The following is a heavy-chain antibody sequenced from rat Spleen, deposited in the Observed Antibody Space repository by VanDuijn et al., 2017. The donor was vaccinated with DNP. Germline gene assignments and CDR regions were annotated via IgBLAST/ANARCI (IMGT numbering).Heavy chain of an antibody. J-gene: IGHJ3*01. D-gene: IGHD4-1*01. CDR3: ARIDGGFAY. CDR2: ISNTGDNT. V-gene: IGHV5-31*01. Sequence: EVQLVESGGGLVQPGRSLKLSCAASGFIFSNYWMTWIRQAPGKGLEWVASISNTGDNTYYSDSVKGRFTISRDNAKSTLYLQMASLKSEDTATYYCARIDGGFAYWGQGTLVTVSS. CDR1: GFIFSNYW.